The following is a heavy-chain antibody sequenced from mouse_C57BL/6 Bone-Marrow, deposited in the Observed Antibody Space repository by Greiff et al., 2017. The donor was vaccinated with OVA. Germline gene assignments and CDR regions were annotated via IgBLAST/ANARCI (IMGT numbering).Heavy chain of an antibody. CDR2: ISSGGSYT. J-gene: IGHJ3*01. Sequence: EVQLVESGGDLVKPGGSLKLSCAASGFTFSSYGMSWVRQTPDKRLEWVATISSGGSYTYYPDSVKGRFTISRDNAKNTLYLQMSSLKSEDTAMYYCARRAAYWGQGTLVTVSA. CDR3: ARRAAY. CDR1: GFTFSSYG. V-gene: IGHV5-6*01.